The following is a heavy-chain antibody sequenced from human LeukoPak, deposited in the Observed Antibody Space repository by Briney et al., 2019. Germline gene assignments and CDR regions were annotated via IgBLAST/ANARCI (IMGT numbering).Heavy chain of an antibody. CDR3: ARVVPSGYYMDV. D-gene: IGHD3-10*01. CDR1: GFTFDSYV. CDR2: ISESGGST. J-gene: IGHJ6*03. Sequence: GGSLRLSCAASGFTFDSYVMTWVRQAPGKGPEWISAISESGGSTYYADSVKGRFTISRDNSKNTLYLQMNSLRAEDTAVYYCARVVPSGYYMDVWGKGTTVTVSS. V-gene: IGHV3-23*01.